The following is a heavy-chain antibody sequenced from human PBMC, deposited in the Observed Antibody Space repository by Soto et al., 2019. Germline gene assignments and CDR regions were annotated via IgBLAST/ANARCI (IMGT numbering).Heavy chain of an antibody. V-gene: IGHV3-21*06. CDR2: ISSNSAYI. J-gene: IGHJ5*01. CDR1: GFSFSTNS. CDR3: ARSLARPGSHNAWCDS. D-gene: IGHD6-6*01. Sequence: GGSFRLSCAASGFSFSTNSMNWVRQAPGKGLEWVSSISSNSAYIYEADSVKGRFTTSRDNAENSLFLQMNSLRDEDTAVYYCARSLARPGSHNAWCDSWGPGTLVTVSS.